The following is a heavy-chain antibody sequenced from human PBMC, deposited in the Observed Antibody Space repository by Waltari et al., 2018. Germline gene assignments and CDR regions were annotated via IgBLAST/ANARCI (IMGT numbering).Heavy chain of an antibody. J-gene: IGHJ4*02. Sequence: QVQLQESGTGLVKPSRTLSLTCTVSGDHISHHFFWSWVRQSPGKGLEWIGQVHQSGRSNYNPSLESRVTVSMDTSKNQFSLRVTSVTAADTAIYYCASDRGRGLYLDSWGQGTLVTVSP. CDR2: VHQSGRS. CDR3: ASDRGRGLYLDS. D-gene: IGHD2-15*01. V-gene: IGHV4-4*02. CDR1: GDHISHHFF.